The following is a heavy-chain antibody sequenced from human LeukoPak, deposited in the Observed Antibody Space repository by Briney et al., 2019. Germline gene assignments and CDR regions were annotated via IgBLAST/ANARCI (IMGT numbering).Heavy chain of an antibody. D-gene: IGHD5-18*01. CDR1: GFTLSSYW. CDR3: RGIQLWARTYAFDI. Sequence: PGGSLTLSCTASGFTLSSYWMSGLRQAPGKALEWVAKIKQDGSEKYYVDSVKGRFTISRDNAKNSLYLQMNSLRAEDTAVYYCRGIQLWARTYAFDIWGQGTMVTVSS. J-gene: IGHJ3*02. V-gene: IGHV3-7*01. CDR2: IKQDGSEK.